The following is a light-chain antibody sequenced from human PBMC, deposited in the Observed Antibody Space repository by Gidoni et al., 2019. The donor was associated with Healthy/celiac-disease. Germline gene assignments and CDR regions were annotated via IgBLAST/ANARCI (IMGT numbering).Light chain of an antibody. CDR3: QQSYSTPLT. J-gene: IGKJ1*01. CDR1: QSISSY. CDR2: AAS. V-gene: IGKV1-39*01. Sequence: DIQMTQSPSSLSASVGDRVTITYRASQSISSYLNWYQQKPGKAPKLLIYAASSLQSGVPSRFSGSGSGTDFTLTISSLQPEDFATYYCQQSYSTPLTFGQXTKVELK.